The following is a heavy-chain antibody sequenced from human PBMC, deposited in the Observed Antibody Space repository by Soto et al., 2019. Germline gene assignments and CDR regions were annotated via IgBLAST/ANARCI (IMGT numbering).Heavy chain of an antibody. CDR2: IKPAIGSA. J-gene: IGHJ4*02. Sequence: QVQVVQSGAEVKEPGSSVKVSCKASGDIFTTYAINWVRQAPGQVLVWMGGIKPAIGSANYAPTFQGRLTITADDLTDTAYMDLTSLTSEDTAVYYCARGLLVGHETVDYWGQGTLVTVSS. CDR3: ARGLLVGHETVDY. CDR1: GDIFTTYA. V-gene: IGHV1-69*01. D-gene: IGHD1-26*01.